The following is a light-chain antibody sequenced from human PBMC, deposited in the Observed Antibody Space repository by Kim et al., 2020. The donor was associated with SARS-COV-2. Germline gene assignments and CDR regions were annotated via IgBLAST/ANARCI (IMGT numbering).Light chain of an antibody. CDR1: SGHSSYA. V-gene: IGLV4-69*01. CDR2: LISEGSH. Sequence: ASVTLTCTLSSGHSSYAIAWDQQQPEKGPRFLMKLISEGSHTKGDGIPDRFSGSSSGTERYLTISSLQSEDEADYYCQTWGTGIVVFGGGTQLTVL. J-gene: IGLJ2*01. CDR3: QTWGTGIVV.